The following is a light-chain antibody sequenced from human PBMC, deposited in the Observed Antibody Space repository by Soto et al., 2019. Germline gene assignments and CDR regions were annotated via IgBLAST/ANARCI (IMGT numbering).Light chain of an antibody. Sequence: DIQMTQSPSTLSASVGDRVTITCRASQSISDWLAWYQQKPGKAPKLLIYKAASLESRVPYRFSGSGSGTEFTRTSSSLQPDVFATYYSLQYDSLWTFGERHDSLWTFGQGTKVE. J-gene: IGKJ1*01. CDR2: KAA. V-gene: IGKV1-5*03. CDR3: LQYDSLWTFGERHDSLWT. CDR1: QSISDW.